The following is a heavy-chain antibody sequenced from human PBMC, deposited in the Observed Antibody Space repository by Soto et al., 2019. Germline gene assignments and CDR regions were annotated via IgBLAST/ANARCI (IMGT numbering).Heavy chain of an antibody. V-gene: IGHV1-46*01. J-gene: IGHJ4*02. Sequence: ASLEVYCKASGYTFTTYYIHWVRQAPGQGLEWMGIINPSGGTTSYVHKFQGRVTMTRDTSTSTVYMELSSLRSEDTAVYYCARGYFDSWGQGTLVNVSS. CDR3: ARGYFDS. CDR1: GYTFTTYY. CDR2: INPSGGTT.